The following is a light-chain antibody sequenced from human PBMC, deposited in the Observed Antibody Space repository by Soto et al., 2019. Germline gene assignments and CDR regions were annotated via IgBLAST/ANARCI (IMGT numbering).Light chain of an antibody. J-gene: IGKJ1*01. CDR1: QNIISY. V-gene: IGKV3-11*01. CDR3: QQRSHWPRT. CDR2: DVS. Sequence: IVLTQSPATLSLSPGQRATLSRRASQNIISYLIWYQQKPGQAPRLLIYDVSNRPPGFTPRSTGRRYGTDFSLTISSLEPEDFAVYYCQQRSHWPRTFGQGTKVDIK.